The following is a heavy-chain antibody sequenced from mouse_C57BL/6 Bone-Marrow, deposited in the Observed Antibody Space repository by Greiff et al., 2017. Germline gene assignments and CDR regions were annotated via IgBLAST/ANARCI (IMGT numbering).Heavy chain of an antibody. CDR2: ISSGGDYI. Sequence: EVQVVESGEGLVKPGGSLKLSCAASGFTFSSYAMYWVRQTPEKRLEWVAYISSGGDYIYYADTVKGRFTISRDNARNTLYLQMSSLKSEDTAMYYCTRDKGPAWFAYWGQGTLVTVSA. V-gene: IGHV5-9-1*02. CDR3: TRDKGPAWFAY. J-gene: IGHJ3*01. CDR1: GFTFSSYA. D-gene: IGHD1-3*01.